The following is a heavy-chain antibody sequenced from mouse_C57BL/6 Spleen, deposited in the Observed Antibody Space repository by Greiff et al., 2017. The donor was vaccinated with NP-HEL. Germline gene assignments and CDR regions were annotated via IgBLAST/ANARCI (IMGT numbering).Heavy chain of an antibody. CDR3: ARYPGGGYYYSDY. D-gene: IGHD2-3*01. CDR2: IYPGSGST. J-gene: IGHJ2*01. CDR1: GYTFTSYW. V-gene: IGHV1-55*01. Sequence: QVQLQQPGAELVKPGASVKMSCKASGYTFTSYWITWVKQRHGQGPEWIGDIYPGSGSTNYSEKFKSKATLTVDTYSSTADMQLTSLTSEDYAVYYCARYPGGGYYYSDYWGQCTTLTVSS.